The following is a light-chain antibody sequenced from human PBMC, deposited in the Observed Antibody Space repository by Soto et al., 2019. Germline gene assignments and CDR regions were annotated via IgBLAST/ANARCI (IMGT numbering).Light chain of an antibody. J-gene: IGKJ1*01. CDR2: KAS. V-gene: IGKV1-5*03. CDR3: QQYKSYSWT. CDR1: QSLNSW. Sequence: DIQMTQSPSTLSASVGDRVTITCRASQSLNSWLAWYQQKPGKAPKLLIYKASNLESGVPSRFSGSGSRTEFTLTISSLQPDDFATYYCQQYKSYSWTFGQGT.